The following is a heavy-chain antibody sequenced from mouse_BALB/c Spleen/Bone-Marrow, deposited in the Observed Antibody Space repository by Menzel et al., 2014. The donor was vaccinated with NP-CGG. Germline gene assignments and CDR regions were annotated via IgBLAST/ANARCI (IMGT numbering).Heavy chain of an antibody. CDR1: GYTLTSYW. CDR3: AREYYVMDY. J-gene: IGHJ4*01. Sequence: QVHVKQSGAELAKPGASVEMSCKASGYTLTSYWMHWVKQRPGQGLEWIGYINPSSGYTEFNQRFKDKATLTADRSSSTAYMQLSSLTSEDSAVYYCAREYYVMDYWGQGTSVTVSS. V-gene: IGHV1-7*01. CDR2: INPSSGYT.